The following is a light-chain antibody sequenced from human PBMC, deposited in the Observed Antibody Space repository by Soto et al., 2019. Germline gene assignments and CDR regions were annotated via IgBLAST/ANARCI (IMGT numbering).Light chain of an antibody. J-gene: IGLJ3*02. CDR2: DVT. Sequence: QSALTQPRSVSGSPGQSVAISCTGTSSDVGCYNYVSWYQQYSGKAPKLMIYDVTKRPSGVPDRFSGSKSGNTASPTISGLQADDEAYYYSCSYAGTYTWVFGGGTKLTVL. CDR3: CSYAGTYTWV. CDR1: SSDVGCYNY. V-gene: IGLV2-11*01.